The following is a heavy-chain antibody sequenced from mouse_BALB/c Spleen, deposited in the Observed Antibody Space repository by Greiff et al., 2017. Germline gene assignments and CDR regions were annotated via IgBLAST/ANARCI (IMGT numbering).Heavy chain of an antibody. J-gene: IGHJ4*01. CDR3: ARITTVVADYAMDY. Sequence: VQLQQSGPELVKPGASVKMSCKASGYTFTSYVMHWVKQKPGQGLEWIGYINPYNDGTKYNEKFKGKSTLTSDKSSSTAYMELSSLTSEDSAVYYSARITTVVADYAMDYWGQGTSVTVSS. D-gene: IGHD1-1*01. CDR2: INPYNDGT. CDR1: GYTFTSYV. V-gene: IGHV1-14*01.